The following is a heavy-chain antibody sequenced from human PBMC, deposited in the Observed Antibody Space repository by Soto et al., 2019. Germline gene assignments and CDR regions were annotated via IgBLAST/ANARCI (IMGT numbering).Heavy chain of an antibody. CDR2: IYYSGST. Sequence: PSETLSLTCTVSGGSVSSGSYYWSWIRQPPGKGLEWIGYIYYSGSTNYNPSLKSRVTISVDTSKNQFSLKLSSVTAADTAVYYCARDISGGYLLDYWGQGTLVTVSS. CDR1: GGSVSSGSYY. CDR3: ARDISGGYLLDY. J-gene: IGHJ4*02. D-gene: IGHD3-22*01. V-gene: IGHV4-61*01.